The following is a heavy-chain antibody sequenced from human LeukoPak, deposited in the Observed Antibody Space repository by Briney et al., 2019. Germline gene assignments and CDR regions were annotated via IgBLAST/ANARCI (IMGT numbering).Heavy chain of an antibody. V-gene: IGHV3-53*01. CDR2: LYSGGTT. J-gene: IGHJ4*02. Sequence: GGSLRLSCAASGFTVSTNSLTWVRQAPGKGLEWVSILYSGGTTFYADSVKGRFTISRDNSNNTLYLQMNSLRAEDTALCYCARVGSVYYEVDYWGQGTLVTVSS. CDR3: ARVGSVYYEVDY. CDR1: GFTVSTNS. D-gene: IGHD5/OR15-5a*01.